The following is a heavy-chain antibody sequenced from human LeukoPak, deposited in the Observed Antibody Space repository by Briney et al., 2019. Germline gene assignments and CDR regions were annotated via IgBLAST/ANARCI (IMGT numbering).Heavy chain of an antibody. CDR1: GFTFDDYG. Sequence: GGSLRLSCAASGFTFDDYGMSWVRQAPGKGLEWVSGINWNGGSTGYADSVRGRFTISRDNAKNSLYLQMNSLRAEDTALYYCARVNYYDSSGYYFDYWGQGTLVTVSS. J-gene: IGHJ4*02. V-gene: IGHV3-20*04. D-gene: IGHD3-22*01. CDR2: INWNGGST. CDR3: ARVNYYDSSGYYFDY.